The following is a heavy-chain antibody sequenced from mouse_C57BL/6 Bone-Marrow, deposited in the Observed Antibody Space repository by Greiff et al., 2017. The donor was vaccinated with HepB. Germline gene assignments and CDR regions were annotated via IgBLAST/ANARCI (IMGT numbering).Heavy chain of an antibody. V-gene: IGHV1-72*01. D-gene: IGHD1-1*01. Sequence: LQESGAELVKPGASVKLSCKASGYTFTSYWMHWVKQRPGRGLEWIGRIDPNSGGTKYNEKFKSKATLTVDKPSSTAYMQLSSLTSEDSAVYYCARDYGSSYGYFDVWGTGTTVTVSS. CDR1: GYTFTSYW. J-gene: IGHJ1*03. CDR2: IDPNSGGT. CDR3: ARDYGSSYGYFDV.